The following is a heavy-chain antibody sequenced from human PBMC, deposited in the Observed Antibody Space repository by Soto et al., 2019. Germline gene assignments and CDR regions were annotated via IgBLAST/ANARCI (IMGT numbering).Heavy chain of an antibody. Sequence: PSETLSLTCALSGGSISSSNWWNWVRQPPGKGLEWIGEIYHSGSTNYNPSLKSRVTISVDKSKNQFSLKLSSVTAADTAVYYCARESIAAAGTGFDWFDPWGQGTLVTVS. V-gene: IGHV4-4*02. J-gene: IGHJ5*02. CDR2: IYHSGST. CDR3: ARESIAAAGTGFDWFDP. CDR1: GGSISSSNW. D-gene: IGHD6-13*01.